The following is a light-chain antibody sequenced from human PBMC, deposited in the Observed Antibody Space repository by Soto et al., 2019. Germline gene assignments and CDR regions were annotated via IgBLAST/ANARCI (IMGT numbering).Light chain of an antibody. Sequence: TKSPSSLSATVGARVTITCRASQGINSFLDWYQQKTGKAPKLLIYAASTLQSGVPSRFSGILYGTRGNLKLCSLQTEDGTTDDGQLVKFYPRTFCGGTMVDIK. J-gene: IGKJ4*01. V-gene: IGKV1-9*01. CDR3: QLVKFYPRT. CDR1: QGINSF. CDR2: AAS.